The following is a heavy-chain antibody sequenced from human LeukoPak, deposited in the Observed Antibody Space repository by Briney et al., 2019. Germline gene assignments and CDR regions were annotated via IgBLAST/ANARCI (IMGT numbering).Heavy chain of an antibody. Sequence: PGGSLRLSCAASGFTFSSYSMNWVRQAPGKGLEWASYISSSSSTIYYADSVKGRFTISRDNSKNTLYLQMNSLRAEDTAVYYCASLTVRGVPGVDYWGQGTLVTVSS. CDR2: ISSSSSTI. CDR1: GFTFSSYS. CDR3: ASLTVRGVPGVDY. D-gene: IGHD3-10*01. J-gene: IGHJ4*02. V-gene: IGHV3-48*01.